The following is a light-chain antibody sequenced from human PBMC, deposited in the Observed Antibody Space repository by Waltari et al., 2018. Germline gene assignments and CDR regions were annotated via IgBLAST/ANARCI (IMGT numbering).Light chain of an antibody. CDR1: GIAICAYNY. CDR2: DVP. CDR3: CSYVGAYSWV. J-gene: IGLJ3*02. Sequence: QSALTQPLSVSGSPGQSVTISCTGTGIAICAYNYASWYQQHPDKAPKTIIYDVPERPSGVPDRFSGSKSGNTASLTISGLQAEDEAHYYCCSYVGAYSWVFGGGTDLTVV. V-gene: IGLV2-11*01.